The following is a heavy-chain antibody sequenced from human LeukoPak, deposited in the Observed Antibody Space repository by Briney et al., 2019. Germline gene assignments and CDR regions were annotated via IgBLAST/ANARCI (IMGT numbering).Heavy chain of an antibody. Sequence: SETLSLTCAVYGGSFSGYYWSWIRQPPGKGLEWIGEINHSGSTNYNPSLKSRVTISVDTSKNQFSLKLSSVTAADTAVYYCARGVGNILTGYSLDYWGRGTLVTVSS. CDR1: GGSFSGYY. CDR3: ARGVGNILTGYSLDY. J-gene: IGHJ4*02. CDR2: INHSGST. V-gene: IGHV4-34*01. D-gene: IGHD3-9*01.